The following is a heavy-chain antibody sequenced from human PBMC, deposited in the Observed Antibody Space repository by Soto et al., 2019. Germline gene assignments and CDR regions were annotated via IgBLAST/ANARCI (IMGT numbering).Heavy chain of an antibody. CDR2: IYYSGST. V-gene: IGHV4-31*03. Sequence: QVQLQESGPGLVKPSQTLSLTCTVSGGSISSGGYYWSWIRQHPGKGLEWIGYIYYSGSTYYNPSIKSRVTISVDTSKNQFSLKLSSVTAADTAVYYCARGYCSSTSCYALDYWGQGTLVTVSS. CDR1: GGSISSGGYY. D-gene: IGHD2-2*01. J-gene: IGHJ4*02. CDR3: ARGYCSSTSCYALDY.